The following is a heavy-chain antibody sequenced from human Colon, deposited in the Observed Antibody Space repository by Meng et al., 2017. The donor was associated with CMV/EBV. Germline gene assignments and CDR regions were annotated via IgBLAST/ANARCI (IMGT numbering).Heavy chain of an antibody. CDR3: VRDTGSGSYVTGFDH. J-gene: IGHJ4*02. D-gene: IGHD1-26*01. Sequence: GGSLRLSCAASGFMFISYGMHWVRQAPGKGLEWVAVIGYDGRSDSYADSVRGRFTITRDNSKNTVYLQMRSLRTDDTAVYYCVRDTGSGSYVTGFDHWGQGTLVTVSS. CDR1: GFMFISYG. V-gene: IGHV3-30*02. CDR2: IGYDGRSD.